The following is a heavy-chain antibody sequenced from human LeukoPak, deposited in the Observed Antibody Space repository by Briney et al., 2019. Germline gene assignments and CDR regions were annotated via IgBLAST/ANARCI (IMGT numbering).Heavy chain of an antibody. J-gene: IGHJ4*02. CDR3: ARATDYYDSSGYYFDY. D-gene: IGHD3-22*01. V-gene: IGHV1-69*13. Sequence: SVRVSCKASGGTFSSYAISWVRQAPGQGLEWMGGIIPIFGTANYAQKFQGRVTITADESTSTAYMELSSLRSEDTAVYYCARATDYYDSSGYYFDYWGQGTLVTVSS. CDR1: GGTFSSYA. CDR2: IIPIFGTA.